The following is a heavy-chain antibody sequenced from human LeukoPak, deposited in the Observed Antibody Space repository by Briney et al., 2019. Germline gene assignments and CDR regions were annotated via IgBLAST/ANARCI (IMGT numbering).Heavy chain of an antibody. CDR3: ARGGGSYGSALAP. D-gene: IGHD1-26*01. J-gene: IGHJ5*02. V-gene: IGHV4-34*01. CDR1: GGSFSGYY. CDR2: INHSGST. Sequence: SETLSLTCAVYGGSFSGYYWSWIRQPPGKGLEWIGEINHSGSTNYNPSLKSRVTISVDTPKIQSSLKLSSVTAADTALYYCARGGGSYGSALAPWGQGTLVTVSS.